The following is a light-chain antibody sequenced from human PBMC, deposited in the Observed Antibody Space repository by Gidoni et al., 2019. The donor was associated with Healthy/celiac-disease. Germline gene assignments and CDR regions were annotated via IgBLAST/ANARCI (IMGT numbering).Light chain of an antibody. Sequence: EILITPSPATLSVSPGESATLSCRSSHSVSRNLAWYQQKPGKAARLLIDGASTRATGIPARFSGSGSGTEFTLTISSLQSEDFAVYYCQQYNNWLSWTFGQGTKVEIK. J-gene: IGKJ1*01. CDR2: GAS. CDR3: QQYNNWLSWT. V-gene: IGKV3-15*01. CDR1: HSVSRN.